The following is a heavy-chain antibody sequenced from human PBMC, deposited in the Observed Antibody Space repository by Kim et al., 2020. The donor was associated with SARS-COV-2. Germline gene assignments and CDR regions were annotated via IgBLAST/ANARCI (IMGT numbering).Heavy chain of an antibody. V-gene: IGHV3-53*01. J-gene: IGHJ6*02. CDR3: ARGRRYYDILTGYYSGMDV. Sequence: KGRFTISRDNAKNTLYLQMNSRRAEDTAVYYCARGRRYYDILTGYYSGMDVWGQGTTVTVSS. D-gene: IGHD3-9*01.